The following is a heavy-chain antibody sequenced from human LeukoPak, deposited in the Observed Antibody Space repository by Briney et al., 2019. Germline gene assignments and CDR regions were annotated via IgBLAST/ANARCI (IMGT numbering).Heavy chain of an antibody. CDR3: ASAYYYDSSGYSEYFQH. V-gene: IGHV3-48*03. CDR1: GFTFSSYE. Sequence: GGSLRLSCAASGFTFSSYEMNWVRQAPGKGLEWVSYISSCGSTIYYADSVKGRFTISRDNAKNSLYLQMNSLRAEDTAVYYCASAYYYDSSGYSEYFQHWGQGTLVTVSS. J-gene: IGHJ1*01. CDR2: ISSCGSTI. D-gene: IGHD3-22*01.